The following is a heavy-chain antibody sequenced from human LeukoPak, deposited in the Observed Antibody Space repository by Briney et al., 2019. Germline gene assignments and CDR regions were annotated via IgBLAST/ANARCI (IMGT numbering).Heavy chain of an antibody. Sequence: GGSLRLSCAASGFTVSSSYMSWVRQAPGKGLEWVSAISGSGGSTYYADSVKGRFTISRDNSKNTLYLQMNSLRAEDTAVYYCAKDLSLLWFGELLLGNYWGQGTLVTVSS. J-gene: IGHJ4*02. V-gene: IGHV3-23*01. D-gene: IGHD3-10*01. CDR1: GFTVSSSY. CDR2: ISGSGGST. CDR3: AKDLSLLWFGELLLGNY.